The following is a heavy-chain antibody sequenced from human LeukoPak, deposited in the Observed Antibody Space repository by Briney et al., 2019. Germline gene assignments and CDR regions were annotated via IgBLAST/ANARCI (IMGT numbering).Heavy chain of an antibody. Sequence: ASVKVSCKASGYTFTGYYMHWVRQAPGQALEWMGWINPNSGDTNYAQKFQGRVTMTRDTSISTAYMELSRLRSDDTAVYYCASQAYYYYYMDVWGKGTTVTVSS. CDR3: ASQAYYYYYMDV. V-gene: IGHV1-2*02. CDR1: GYTFTGYY. J-gene: IGHJ6*03. CDR2: INPNSGDT.